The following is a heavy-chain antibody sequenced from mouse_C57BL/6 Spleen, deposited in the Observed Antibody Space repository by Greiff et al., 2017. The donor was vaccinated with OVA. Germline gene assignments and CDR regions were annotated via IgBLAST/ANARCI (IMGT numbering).Heavy chain of an antibody. CDR2: IDPETGGT. D-gene: IGHD2-1*01. J-gene: IGHJ2*01. CDR1: GYTFTDYE. CDR3: TRPPNYGNYFDY. Sequence: VQLQQSGAELVRPGASVTLSCKASGYTFTDYEMHWVKQTPVHGLEWIGAIDPETGGTAYNQKFKGKAILTADKSSSTAYMELRSLTSEDSAVYYYTRPPNYGNYFDYWGQGTTLTVSS. V-gene: IGHV1-15*01.